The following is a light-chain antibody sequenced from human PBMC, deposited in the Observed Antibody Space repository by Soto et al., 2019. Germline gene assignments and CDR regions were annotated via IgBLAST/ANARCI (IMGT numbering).Light chain of an antibody. Sequence: EIVLTQSPGTLSLSPGERATLSCRASQSVSSSYLAWYQQKPGQAPRLLIYGTSSRATGIPDSFSGSGSGTDFTLTISILEPEDFAVYYCQQYATPLFSFGPGTKVDIK. V-gene: IGKV3-20*01. J-gene: IGKJ3*01. CDR2: GTS. CDR1: QSVSSSY. CDR3: QQYATPLFS.